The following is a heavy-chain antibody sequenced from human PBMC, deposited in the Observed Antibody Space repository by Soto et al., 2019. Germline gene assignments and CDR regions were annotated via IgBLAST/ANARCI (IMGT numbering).Heavy chain of an antibody. CDR2: INAGNGNT. Sequence: ASVKVSCKASGYTFTSYAMHWVRQAPGQRLEWMGWINAGNGNTKYSQKFQGRVTITRDTSASTAYMELSSLRSEDTAVYYCARSYCSSTSCYLVDYWGQVTLVTVSS. CDR1: GYTFTSYA. CDR3: ARSYCSSTSCYLVDY. J-gene: IGHJ4*02. V-gene: IGHV1-3*01. D-gene: IGHD2-2*01.